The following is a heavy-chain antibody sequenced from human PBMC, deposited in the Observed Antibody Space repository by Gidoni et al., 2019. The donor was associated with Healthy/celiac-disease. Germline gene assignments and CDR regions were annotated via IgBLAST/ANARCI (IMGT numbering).Heavy chain of an antibody. CDR3: ARDGTFDAFDI. D-gene: IGHD1-26*01. CDR1: GFTFSSYA. J-gene: IGHJ3*02. CDR2: ISYDGSNK. V-gene: IGHV3-30-3*01. Sequence: QVQLVDAGGGVVQPGRFLRLSCAASGFTFSSYAMHCVRQAPGKGLQWVAVISYDGSNKYYADSVKGRFTISRDNSKNTLYLQMNSLRAEDTAVYYCARDGTFDAFDIWGQGTMVTVSS.